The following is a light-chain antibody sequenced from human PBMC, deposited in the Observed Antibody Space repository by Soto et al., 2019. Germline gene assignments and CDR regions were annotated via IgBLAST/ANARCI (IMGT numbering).Light chain of an antibody. CDR1: SSDVGSQNF. CDR2: GVT. CDR3: SSYSNSYTWV. J-gene: IGLJ3*02. V-gene: IGLV2-14*01. Sequence: QSVLTQPASVSGSPGQSNTISCTGTSSDVGSQNFVSWHQQHPGKAPKFIIYGVTNRPSGVSDRFSGSKSGNTASLTISGLQADDEADYYCSSYSNSYTWVFGGGTKLTVL.